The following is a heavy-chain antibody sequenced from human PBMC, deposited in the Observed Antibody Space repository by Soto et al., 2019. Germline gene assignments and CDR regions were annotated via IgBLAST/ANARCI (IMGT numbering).Heavy chain of an antibody. J-gene: IGHJ5*01. CDR2: INSDGSPT. D-gene: IGHD4-17*01. Sequence: EVQLVESGGGLVQPGGSLRLSCAASGFTFFAYWIHWVRQVPGKGLVCVSRINSDGSPTSYADSVRGRFTISRDNSNNTVYLQMTSLTADYTSVYYCAKEGYYGDYAVENWFDSWGQGSLVTVSS. CDR3: AKEGYYGDYAVENWFDS. V-gene: IGHV3-74*01. CDR1: GFTFFAYW.